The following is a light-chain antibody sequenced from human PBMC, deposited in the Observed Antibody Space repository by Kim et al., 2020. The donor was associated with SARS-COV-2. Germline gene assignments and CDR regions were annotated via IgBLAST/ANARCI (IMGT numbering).Light chain of an antibody. CDR3: SSYTSSSTLYV. J-gene: IGLJ1*01. Sequence: HSITISCTGTRSDVGGYNSVSWYQQHPGKAPKLMIYDVSNRPSGVSNRFSGSKSGNTASLTISGLQAEDEADYYCSSYTSSSTLYVFGTGTKVTVL. CDR2: DVS. CDR1: RSDVGGYNS. V-gene: IGLV2-14*03.